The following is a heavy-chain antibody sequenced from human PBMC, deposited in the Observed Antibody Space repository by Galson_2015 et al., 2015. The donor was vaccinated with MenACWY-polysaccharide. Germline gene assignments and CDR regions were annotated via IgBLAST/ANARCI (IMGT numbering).Heavy chain of an antibody. V-gene: IGHV4-31*03. CDR3: ARVTSVIRAVISN. J-gene: IGHJ4*02. CDR1: GGTISRGGYS. CDR2: IYYSGST. D-gene: IGHD3-10*01. Sequence: SLTCTVSGGTISRGGYSWSWLRQHPGKGLAWIGYIYYSGSTYYNPSLKSRVTISVDTSKNQFSLKLSSVTAADTAVYYCARVTSVIRAVISNWCQGTLFPVSS.